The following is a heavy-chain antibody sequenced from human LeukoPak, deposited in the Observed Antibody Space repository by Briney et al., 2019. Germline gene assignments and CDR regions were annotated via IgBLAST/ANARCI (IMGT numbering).Heavy chain of an antibody. V-gene: IGHV3-23*01. CDR1: GFTFCRYA. CDR3: GKTTGGYSSGQKPAWPVDY. J-gene: IGHJ4*02. Sequence: GESLSLSCDPSGFTFCRYAMYWVRQGAGKGLEWVAGMFVSGGSSHYADTVKSRFTISRDNTQNMVYLHINSLRAENTAVYYCGKTTGGYSSGQKPAWPVDYWGQGTLVTVSS. CDR2: MFVSGGSS. D-gene: IGHD5-18*01.